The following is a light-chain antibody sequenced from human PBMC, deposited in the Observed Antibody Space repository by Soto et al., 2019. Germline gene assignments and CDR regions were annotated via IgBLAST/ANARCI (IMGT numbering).Light chain of an antibody. V-gene: IGKV1-12*01. Sequence: DIQMTQSPSSVSASVGDRVTITCRASRGVGVWLGWYQQKAGEAPQLLIFGASGLQTGVPSRFSGSGSGTDFTLSITNLQSEDFAVYYCLQYHHWPLTFGGGTKVEIK. CDR3: LQYHHWPLT. CDR2: GAS. CDR1: RGVGVW. J-gene: IGKJ4*01.